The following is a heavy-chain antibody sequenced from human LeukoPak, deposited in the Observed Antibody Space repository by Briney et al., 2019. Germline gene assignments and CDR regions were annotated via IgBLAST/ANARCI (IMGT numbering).Heavy chain of an antibody. CDR3: ARGGYYGSGNDFRFDP. J-gene: IGHJ5*02. D-gene: IGHD3-10*01. CDR1: GGSISSYY. CDR2: IHYTGST. Sequence: SETLSLTCTVSGGSISSYYWSWIRQSPGKGLECIGYIHYTGSTNHNPSLKSRVTISVETSKNQFSLKLKSVTAADTAVYYCARGGYYGSGNDFRFDPWGQGTLVTVSS. V-gene: IGHV4-59*01.